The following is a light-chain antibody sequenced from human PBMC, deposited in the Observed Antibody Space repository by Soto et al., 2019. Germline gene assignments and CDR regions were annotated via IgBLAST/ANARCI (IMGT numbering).Light chain of an antibody. V-gene: IGKV3-20*01. CDR2: GAS. CDR1: QSVSNSY. CDR3: QQYGSSGT. J-gene: IGKJ1*01. Sequence: EIVLTQSPGTLSLSPGERATLSCRASQSVSNSYLAWYQQKPGQAPRLLIYGASNRATGIPDRFSGSGSGTDFTLTISRLEPADFAVYYCQQYGSSGTFGQGTKVDIK.